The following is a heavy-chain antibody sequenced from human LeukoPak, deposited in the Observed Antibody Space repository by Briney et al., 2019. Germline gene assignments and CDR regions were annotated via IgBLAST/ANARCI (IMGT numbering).Heavy chain of an antibody. CDR1: GGSFSGYY. D-gene: IGHD2-15*01. Sequence: PSETLSLTCAVYGGSFSGYYWSWIRQPPGKGLEWIGYIYYSGSTNYNPSLKSRVTISVDTSKNQFSLKLSSVTAADTAVYYCARHPPHGYCSGGSCYSGSFDYWGQGTLVTVSS. CDR3: ARHPPHGYCSGGSCYSGSFDY. J-gene: IGHJ4*02. V-gene: IGHV4-59*08. CDR2: IYYSGST.